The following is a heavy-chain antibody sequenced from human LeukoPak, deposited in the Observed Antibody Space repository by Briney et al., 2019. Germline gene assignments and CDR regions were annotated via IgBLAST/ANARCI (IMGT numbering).Heavy chain of an antibody. J-gene: IGHJ4*02. CDR2: IIPIFCTA. D-gene: IGHD5-18*01. CDR1: GCTFSSYA. CDR3: ERTGCSYGGGDY. Sequence: ASVKVSCKASGCTFSSYAISWVRQAPGQGLEWMGRIIPIFCTANYAQKFQGRVTITTDKTTSTAYMELRSVRSEDGAVYYCERTGCSYGGGDYWGQGTLVTV. V-gene: IGHV1-69*05.